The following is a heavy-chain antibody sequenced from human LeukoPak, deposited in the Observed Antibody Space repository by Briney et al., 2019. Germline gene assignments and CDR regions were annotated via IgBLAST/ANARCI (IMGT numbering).Heavy chain of an antibody. CDR2: ISHTGTTM. CDR3: ARVIVGATAALDY. Sequence: GGSLRLSCAASGFTFSDHYMSWIRQAPGKGLEWVSYISHTGTTMYYADSVKGRFTISRDNAKNSLYLQMNSLRAEDTVVYYCARVIVGATAALDYWGQGTLVTVSS. J-gene: IGHJ4*02. D-gene: IGHD1-26*01. V-gene: IGHV3-11*04. CDR1: GFTFSDHY.